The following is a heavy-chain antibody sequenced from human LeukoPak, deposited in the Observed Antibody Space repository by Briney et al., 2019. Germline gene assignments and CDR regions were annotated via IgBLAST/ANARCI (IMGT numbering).Heavy chain of an antibody. CDR1: GYTLTGYY. D-gene: IGHD1/OR15-1a*01. J-gene: IGHJ4*02. CDR2: INGNSGGT. CDR3: ARENIEQWPAFDY. V-gene: IGHV1-2*02. Sequence: GASVKVSCKASGYTLTGYYMHWVRQASGQGPEWMGWINGNSGGTKYAQKFEGRVTMTSDTSTSTVQMDLGTLRSDDTAVYYCARENIEQWPAFDYWGQGTPVTVSS.